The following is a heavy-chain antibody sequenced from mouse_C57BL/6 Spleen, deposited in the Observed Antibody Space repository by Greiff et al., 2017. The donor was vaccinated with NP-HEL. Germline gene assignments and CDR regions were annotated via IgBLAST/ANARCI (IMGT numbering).Heavy chain of an antibody. CDR2: IYPGDGDT. V-gene: IGHV1-82*01. Sequence: QVQLQQSGPELVKPGASVKISCKASGYAFSSSWMNWVKQRPGKGLEWIGRIYPGDGDTNYNGKFKGKATLTADKSSSTAYMQLSSLTSEDSAVYFCARDYGSRTRYFDVWGTGTTVTVSS. D-gene: IGHD1-1*01. J-gene: IGHJ1*03. CDR3: ARDYGSRTRYFDV. CDR1: GYAFSSSW.